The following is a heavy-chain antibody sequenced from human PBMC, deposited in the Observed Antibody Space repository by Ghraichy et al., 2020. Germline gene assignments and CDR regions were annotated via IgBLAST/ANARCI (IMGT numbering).Heavy chain of an antibody. Sequence: WGSLRLSCAASGFTFDDYAMHWVRQVPGKGMEWVSLISWDGGRTYYADSVKGRFTISRDNSKNSLYLQMNSLRAEDTAFYYCAKDEDSSGYGSLTYWGQGTPVTVSS. CDR2: ISWDGGRT. V-gene: IGHV3-43D*04. CDR3: AKDEDSSGYGSLTY. D-gene: IGHD3-22*01. CDR1: GFTFDDYA. J-gene: IGHJ4*02.